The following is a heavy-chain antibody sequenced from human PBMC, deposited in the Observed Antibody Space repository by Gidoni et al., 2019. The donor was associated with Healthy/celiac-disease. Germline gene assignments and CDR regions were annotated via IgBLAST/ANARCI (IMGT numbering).Heavy chain of an antibody. J-gene: IGHJ3*02. V-gene: IGHV4-4*07. D-gene: IGHD6-25*01. CDR3: ARLVRGAFDI. Sequence: QVQLLESGPGLVKPSEPLSLTGTVSGGSIRCSYWSWIRQAAGKGLEWIGRISSSGGTNYNPSLKSRVNMSVDTSKNQFSLKLGAVTAADSAVYYCARLVRGAFDIWGQGTMVTVSS. CDR2: ISSSGGT. CDR1: GGSIRCSY.